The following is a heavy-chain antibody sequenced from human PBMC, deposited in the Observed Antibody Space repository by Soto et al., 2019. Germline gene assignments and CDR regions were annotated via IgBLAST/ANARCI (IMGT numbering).Heavy chain of an antibody. CDR3: VRDMQLWRLDS. Sequence: EVQLVESGGGLVQPGESLRLSCAASGLTFRSYWMHWVRQAPGKGLVWVSRINTDGSVAMYVDSVKGRFTISRDNAKNTLFLNMHSLRAEDTAVYYCVRDMQLWRLDSWGQGTRVTVSS. CDR1: GLTFRSYW. J-gene: IGHJ4*02. D-gene: IGHD2-21*01. CDR2: INTDGSVA. V-gene: IGHV3-74*03.